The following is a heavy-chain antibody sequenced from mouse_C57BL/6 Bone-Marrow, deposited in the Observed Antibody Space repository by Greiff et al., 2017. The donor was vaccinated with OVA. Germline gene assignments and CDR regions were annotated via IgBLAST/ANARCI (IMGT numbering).Heavy chain of an antibody. CDR1: GYAFSSYW. J-gene: IGHJ2*01. CDR3: ARDYGSSWDY. Sequence: QVTLKESGAELVKPGASVKISCKASGYAFSSYWMNWVKQRPGKGLEWIGQLYPGDGDTNYNGKFKGKATLTADKSSSTAYMQRSSLTSEDSAVYFCARDYGSSWDYWGQGTTLTVSS. V-gene: IGHV1-80*01. CDR2: LYPGDGDT. D-gene: IGHD1-1*01.